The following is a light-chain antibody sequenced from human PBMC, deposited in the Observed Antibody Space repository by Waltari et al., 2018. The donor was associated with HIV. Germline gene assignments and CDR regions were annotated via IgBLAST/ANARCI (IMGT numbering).Light chain of an antibody. CDR3: QQYDDSPLT. CDR2: WAT. Sequence: DIVMTQSPDSLAVSLGERATINCKSSHSVFYCTTNQHYFSWYQQKLGQPPKLLIYWATTRESGVPDRFSGSGSGTDFTLTISNLEAEDVAIYYCQQYDDSPLTFGGGTRVEIK. J-gene: IGKJ4*01. CDR1: HSVFYCTTNQHY. V-gene: IGKV4-1*01.